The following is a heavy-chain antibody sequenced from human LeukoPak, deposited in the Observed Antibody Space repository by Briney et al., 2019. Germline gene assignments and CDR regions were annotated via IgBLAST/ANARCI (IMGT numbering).Heavy chain of an antibody. J-gene: IGHJ2*01. CDR2: INHSGST. Sequence: SETLSLTCAVYGGSFSGYYWSWIRQPPGKGLEWIEEINHSGSTNYNPSLKSRVTISVDTSKNQFSLKLSSVTAAGTAVYYCARGVDDARAGTPPFDLWGRGTLVTVSS. V-gene: IGHV4-34*01. CDR3: ARGVDDARAGTPPFDL. CDR1: GGSFSGYY. D-gene: IGHD1-1*01.